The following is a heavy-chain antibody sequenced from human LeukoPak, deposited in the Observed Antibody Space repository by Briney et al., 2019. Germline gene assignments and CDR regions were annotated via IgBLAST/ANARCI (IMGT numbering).Heavy chain of an antibody. Sequence: SETLSLTCTVSGGSISSYYWSWIRQPAGKGQEWIGRIYTSGSTNYNPSLKSRVTMSVDTSKNQFSLKLSSVTAADTAVYYCARGEYYYDSSGYDLNYWGQGTLVTVSS. D-gene: IGHD3-22*01. CDR1: GGSISSYY. CDR2: IYTSGST. CDR3: ARGEYYYDSSGYDLNY. J-gene: IGHJ4*02. V-gene: IGHV4-4*07.